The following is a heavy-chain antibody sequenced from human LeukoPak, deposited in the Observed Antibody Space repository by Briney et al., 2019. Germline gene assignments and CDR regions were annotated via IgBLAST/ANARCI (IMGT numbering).Heavy chain of an antibody. CDR3: ARHIPPKRLLHPWAFDI. V-gene: IGHV4-59*08. D-gene: IGHD5-24*01. CDR1: GGSISSYY. Sequence: SETLSLTCTVSGGSISSYYWSWIRQPPGKGLEWIGYIYYSGSTNYNPSLKSRVTISVDTSKNQFSLKLSSVTAADTAVYYCARHIPPKRLLHPWAFDIWGQGTMVTVSS. CDR2: IYYSGST. J-gene: IGHJ3*02.